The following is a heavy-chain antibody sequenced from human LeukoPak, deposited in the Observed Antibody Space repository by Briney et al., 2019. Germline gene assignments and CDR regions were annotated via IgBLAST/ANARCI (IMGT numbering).Heavy chain of an antibody. CDR3: ARYLPYYYDSSGYYYGWH. CDR2: ISSSSSYI. CDR1: GFTFSSYS. J-gene: IGHJ4*02. V-gene: IGHV3-21*01. Sequence: GGSLRLSCAASGFTFSSYSMNWVRQAPGKGLEWVSSISSSSSYIYYADSVKGRFTISRDNAKNSLYLQMNSLRAEDTAVYYCARYLPYYYDSSGYYYGWHWGQGTLVTVSS. D-gene: IGHD3-22*01.